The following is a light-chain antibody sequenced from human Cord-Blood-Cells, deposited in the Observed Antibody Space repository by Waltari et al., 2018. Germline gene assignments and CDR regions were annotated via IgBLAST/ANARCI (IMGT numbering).Light chain of an antibody. J-gene: IGKJ3*01. CDR3: QQYDNLPFT. CDR2: DAS. V-gene: IGKV1-33*01. CDR1: QDISNY. Sequence: IPITPSPSSLSASVGDRFTITCQASQDISNYLNWYKQKPGKAPKLLIYDASNLETGVPSRFSGSGYGTDFTFTISSLQPEDIATYYCQQYDNLPFTFGPGTKVDIK.